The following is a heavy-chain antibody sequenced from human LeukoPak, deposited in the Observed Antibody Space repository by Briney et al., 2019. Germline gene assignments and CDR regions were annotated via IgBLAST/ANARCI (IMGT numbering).Heavy chain of an antibody. V-gene: IGHV1-18*04. Sequence: PGGSLRLSCAASGFTVSSYYMSWVRQAPGKGLEWMGWISGYNGNTNYAQKLQGRVSMTTDTSTTTAYMELRSLTSDDTALYYCARSSLGTITAGPFDYWGQGTLVTVSS. J-gene: IGHJ4*02. CDR3: ARSSLGTITAGPFDY. CDR2: ISGYNGNT. D-gene: IGHD5-12*01. CDR1: GFTVSSYY.